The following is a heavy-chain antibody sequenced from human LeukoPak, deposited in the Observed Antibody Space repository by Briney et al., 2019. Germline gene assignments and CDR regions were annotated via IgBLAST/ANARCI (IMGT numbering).Heavy chain of an antibody. CDR1: GFTFSSYA. CDR2: VSGSGGST. V-gene: IGHV3-23*01. Sequence: GGSLRLSCAASGFTFSSYAMSWVRQAPGKGLEWVSGVSGSGGSTYYADSVKGRFTISRDNSKNTLYLRMNSPRAEDTAVYYCAKDLDIVATITGNWGQGTLVTVSS. CDR3: AKDLDIVATITGN. D-gene: IGHD5-12*01. J-gene: IGHJ4*02.